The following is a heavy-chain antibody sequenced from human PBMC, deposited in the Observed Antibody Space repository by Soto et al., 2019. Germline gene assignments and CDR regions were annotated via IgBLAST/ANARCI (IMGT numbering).Heavy chain of an antibody. D-gene: IGHD3-3*01. CDR3: ARDPRFLEWLGREGNWFDP. CDR1: GFTFSSYA. Sequence: GGSLRLSCAASGFTFSSYAMHWVRQAPGKGLEWVAVISYDGSNKYYADSVKGRFTISRDNSKNTLYLQMNSLRAEDTAVYYCARDPRFLEWLGREGNWFDPWGQGTLVTVSS. CDR2: ISYDGSNK. J-gene: IGHJ5*02. V-gene: IGHV3-30-3*01.